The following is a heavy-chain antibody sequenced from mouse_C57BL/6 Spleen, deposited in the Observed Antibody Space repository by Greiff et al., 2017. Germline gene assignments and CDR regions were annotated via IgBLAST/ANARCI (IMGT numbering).Heavy chain of an antibody. CDR2: INPGSGGT. V-gene: IGHV1-54*01. J-gene: IGHJ4*01. CDR3: ARGGGTGTDAMDY. D-gene: IGHD4-1*01. Sequence: QVQLQQSGAELVRPGTSVKVSCKASGYAFTNYLIEWVKQRPGQGLEWIGVINPGSGGTNYNEKFKGKATLTADKSSSTAYMQLSSLTSEDSAVYFCARGGGTGTDAMDYWGQGTSVTVSS. CDR1: GYAFTNYL.